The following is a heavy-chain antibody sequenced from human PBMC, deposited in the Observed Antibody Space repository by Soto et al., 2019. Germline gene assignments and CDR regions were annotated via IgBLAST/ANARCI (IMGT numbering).Heavy chain of an antibody. J-gene: IGHJ4*02. Sequence: SSETLSLTCTVSGGSISSGGYYWSWIRQHPGKGLEWIGYIYYSGSTYYNPSLKSRVTISVDTSKNQFSLKLSSVTAADTAVYYCAIPASLPHMVRGAPDYWGQGTLVTVSS. CDR1: GGSISSGGYY. V-gene: IGHV4-31*03. CDR2: IYYSGST. D-gene: IGHD3-10*01. CDR3: AIPASLPHMVRGAPDY.